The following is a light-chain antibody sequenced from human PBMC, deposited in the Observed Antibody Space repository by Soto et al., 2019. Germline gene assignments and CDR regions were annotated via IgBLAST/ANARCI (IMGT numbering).Light chain of an antibody. CDR3: AAWDASLNGYV. J-gene: IGLJ1*01. CDR1: SSNIGSKT. Sequence: SVLTQPPSASGTPGQRVTISCSGSSSNIGSKTVNWYQQLPGTVPKLLIYNSYQRPSGVPDRFSGSKSGTSASLAISGLQSEDEADYYCAAWDASLNGYVFGTGTKVTV. CDR2: NSY. V-gene: IGLV1-44*01.